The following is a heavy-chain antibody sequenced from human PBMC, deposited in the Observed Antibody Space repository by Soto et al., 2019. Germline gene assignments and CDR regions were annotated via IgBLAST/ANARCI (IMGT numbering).Heavy chain of an antibody. CDR1: GFTFSNAW. D-gene: IGHD4-17*01. CDR3: TTDGDYGDYHDAFDI. J-gene: IGHJ3*02. Sequence: GGSLRLSCADSGFTFSNAWMSWVRQSPRKGLEWVGRIKSKTDGGTTDYAAPVKGRFTISRDDSKNTLYLQMNSLKTEDTAVYYCTTDGDYGDYHDAFDIWGQGTMVTVSS. CDR2: IKSKTDGGTT. V-gene: IGHV3-15*01.